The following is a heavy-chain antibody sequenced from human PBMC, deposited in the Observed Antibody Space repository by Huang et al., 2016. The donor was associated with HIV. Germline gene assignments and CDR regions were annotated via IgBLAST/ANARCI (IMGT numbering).Heavy chain of an antibody. V-gene: IGHV1-8*02. CDR2: MNPNTGNT. J-gene: IGHJ4*02. Sequence: QVHLVQSGAEVKKPGASVKVSCKASGYTFNNYDINWVRKAPGRGLEWMGWMNPNTGNTGFAQSFQCRVTMTRKTSITTAYMELTSLTSEDTAVYYCARSAYGDLDYWGLGTLVIVSS. D-gene: IGHD4-17*01. CDR1: GYTFNNYD. CDR3: ARSAYGDLDY.